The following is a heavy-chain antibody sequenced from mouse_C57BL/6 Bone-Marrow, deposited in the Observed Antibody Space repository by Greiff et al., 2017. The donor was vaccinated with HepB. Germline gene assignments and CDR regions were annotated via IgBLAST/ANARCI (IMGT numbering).Heavy chain of an antibody. CDR2: ISYDGSN. V-gene: IGHV3-6*01. D-gene: IGHD1-1*01. CDR1: GYSITSGYY. J-gene: IGHJ4*01. CDR3: ARETTVVARYYAMDY. Sequence: EVQLVESGPGLVKPSQSLSLTCSVTGYSITSGYYWNWIRQFPGNKLEWMGYISYDGSNNYNPSLKNRITITRDTSKNQFFLKLNSVTTEDTATYYCARETTVVARYYAMDYWGQGTSVTVSS.